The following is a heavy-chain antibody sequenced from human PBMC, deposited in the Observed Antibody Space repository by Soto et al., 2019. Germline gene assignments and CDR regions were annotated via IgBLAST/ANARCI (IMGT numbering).Heavy chain of an antibody. CDR2: IKSKTDGGTT. D-gene: IGHD2-15*01. J-gene: IGHJ4*02. V-gene: IGHV3-15*01. Sequence: PGGSLRLSCAASGFTFSNAWMSWVRQAPGKGLEWVGRIKSKTDGGTTDYAAPVKGRFTISRDDSKNTLYLQMNSLKTEDTAVYYCTTDVENLGYCSGGSCYSILSWGQGTLVTVSS. CDR3: TTDVENLGYCSGGSCYSILS. CDR1: GFTFSNAW.